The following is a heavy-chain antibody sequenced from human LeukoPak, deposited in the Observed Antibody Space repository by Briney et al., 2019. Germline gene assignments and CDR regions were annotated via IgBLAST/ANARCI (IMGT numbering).Heavy chain of an antibody. J-gene: IGHJ6*02. CDR3: ARHGAPQDGYNYHPTYYYYYYGMDV. D-gene: IGHD5-24*01. CDR1: GGSFSSTGYY. CDR2: IFYSGST. V-gene: IGHV4-39*01. Sequence: SETLSLTCTVSGGSFSSTGYYWGWIRQPPGKGLEWIGSIFYSGSTYYNPSLKSRVTISVDTSKNQFSLKLSSVTAADTAVYYCARHGAPQDGYNYHPTYYYYYYGMDVWGQGTTVTVSS.